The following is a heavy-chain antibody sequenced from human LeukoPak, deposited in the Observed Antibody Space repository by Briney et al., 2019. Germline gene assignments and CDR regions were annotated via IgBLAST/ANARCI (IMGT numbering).Heavy chain of an antibody. CDR2: ISSGNSPI. CDR1: GFTFITYG. V-gene: IGHV3-48*04. CDR3: ASTPLCITMIREIIIRRTGLDY. Sequence: GGSLRLSCAASGFTFITYGMNWVRQAPGKGLEWISFISSGNSPIYYADSVKGRFTISRDSAKNSLYLQMNSLTAEDTAMYYCASTPLCITMIREIIIRRTGLDYWGQGALVTVSS. J-gene: IGHJ4*02. D-gene: IGHD3-10*01.